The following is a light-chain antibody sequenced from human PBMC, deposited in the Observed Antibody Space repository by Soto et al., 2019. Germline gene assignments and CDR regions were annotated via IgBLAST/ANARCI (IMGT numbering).Light chain of an antibody. CDR3: QQRSHWGVT. Sequence: EIVVTQSPAALSLPPGERATIFCKTSQTISKYLVWYQQKPGQAPRLLINNASNRATGIPARFNGSGSGTYFSLSSGSLEPEACAVYYRQQRSHWGVTFGGGTRLEIK. CDR2: NAS. J-gene: IGKJ4*01. V-gene: IGKV3-11*01. CDR1: QTISKY.